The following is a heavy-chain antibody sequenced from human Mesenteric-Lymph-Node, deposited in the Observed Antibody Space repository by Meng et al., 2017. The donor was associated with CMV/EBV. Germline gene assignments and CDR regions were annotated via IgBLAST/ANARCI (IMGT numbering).Heavy chain of an antibody. CDR3: ARVSSVSSSSL. V-gene: IGHV4-34*01. Sequence: LTCGVYGGSIIGYFWSWLRQPPGKGLEWIGEISHAGTTNYNPSLKSRVTLSLDMSKNQFSLNLSSVTAADTAVYYCARVSSVSSSSLWGQGTLVTVSS. D-gene: IGHD6-6*01. J-gene: IGHJ4*02. CDR1: GGSIIGYF. CDR2: ISHAGTT.